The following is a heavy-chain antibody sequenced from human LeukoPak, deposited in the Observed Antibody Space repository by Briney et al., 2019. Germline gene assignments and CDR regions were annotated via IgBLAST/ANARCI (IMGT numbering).Heavy chain of an antibody. J-gene: IGHJ4*02. CDR3: AREGSSYAPSEPFYFDY. CDR1: GFTFSSRD. CDR2: ISSGGYTT. D-gene: IGHD3-10*01. V-gene: IGHV3-48*03. Sequence: GGSLRLSCTDSGFTFSSRDMNWVRQAPGKGLEWVSYISSGGYTTHYANSVKGRFTISRDNAKNSLYLQMNSLRAEDTAVYYCAREGSSYAPSEPFYFDYWGQGTLVTVSS.